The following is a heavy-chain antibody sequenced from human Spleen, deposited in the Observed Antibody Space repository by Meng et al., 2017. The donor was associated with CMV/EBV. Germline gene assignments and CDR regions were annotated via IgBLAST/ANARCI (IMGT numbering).Heavy chain of an antibody. Sequence: KVSCKASGYTFTYRYLHWVRQAPGQALEWMGWITPFNGNTNYAQKFQDRVTITRDRSMSTAYMELSSLRSEDTAMYYCASGAGTTSVSHFDYWGQGTLVTVSS. D-gene: IGHD1-7*01. V-gene: IGHV1-45*02. CDR1: GYTFTYRY. CDR2: ITPFNGNT. CDR3: ASGAGTTSVSHFDY. J-gene: IGHJ4*02.